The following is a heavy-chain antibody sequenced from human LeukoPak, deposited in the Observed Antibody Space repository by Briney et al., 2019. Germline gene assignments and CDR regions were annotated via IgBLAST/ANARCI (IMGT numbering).Heavy chain of an antibody. D-gene: IGHD1-20*01. J-gene: IGHJ5*02. CDR2: IIPILGIA. CDR1: GGTFSSYT. Sequence: GSSVKVSCKASGGTFSSYTISWVRQAPGQGLEWMGRIIPILGIANYAQKFQGRVTITADKSTSTAYMELSGLRSEDTAVYYCARVLTDNWNWFDPWGQGTLVTVSS. V-gene: IGHV1-69*02. CDR3: ARVLTDNWNWFDP.